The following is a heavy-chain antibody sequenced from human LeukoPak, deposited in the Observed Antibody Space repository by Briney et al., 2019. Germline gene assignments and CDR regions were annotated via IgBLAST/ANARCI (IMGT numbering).Heavy chain of an antibody. CDR2: IKQDGSEK. CDR1: GFTFSSYW. D-gene: IGHD6-19*01. CDR3: ARDEDSSGWYNDFQH. V-gene: IGHV3-7*01. Sequence: GGSLRLSCAAPGFTFSSYWMSGVRQAPGKGLGWVANIKQDGSEKYYVDSVKGRFTISRDNAKNSLYLQMNSLRAEDTAVYYCARDEDSSGWYNDFQHWGQGTLVTVSS. J-gene: IGHJ1*01.